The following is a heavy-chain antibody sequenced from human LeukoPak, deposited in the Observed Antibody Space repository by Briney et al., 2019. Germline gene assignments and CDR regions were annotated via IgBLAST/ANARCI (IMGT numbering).Heavy chain of an antibody. V-gene: IGHV3-21*01. CDR3: AELGITMIGGV. D-gene: IGHD3-10*02. CDR2: ISSTSSYI. CDR1: GFTFSSYN. Sequence: GGTLRLSCAASGFTFSSYNMNWVRQAPGKGLEWVSSISSTSSYIYYADSVKGRFTISRDTAKNSLYLQMNSLRAEDTAVYYCAELGITMIGGVWGKGTTVTVSS. J-gene: IGHJ6*04.